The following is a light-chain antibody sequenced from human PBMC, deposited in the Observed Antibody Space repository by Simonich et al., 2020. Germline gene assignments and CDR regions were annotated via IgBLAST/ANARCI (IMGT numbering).Light chain of an antibody. CDR1: QSISSW. CDR2: KAS. J-gene: IGKJ2*01. CDR3: QQYNSYSRYT. Sequence: DIQMTQSPSTLSASEGDRVPITCRPSQSISSWLAWYQQKPGKAPKLLIYKASSLESGVPSRFSGSGSGTEFTLTISSLQPDDFATYYCQQYNSYSRYTFGQGTKLEIK. V-gene: IGKV1-5*03.